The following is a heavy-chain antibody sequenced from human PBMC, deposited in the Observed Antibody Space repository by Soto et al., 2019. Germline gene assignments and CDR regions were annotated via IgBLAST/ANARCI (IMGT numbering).Heavy chain of an antibody. CDR2: ISYDGSNK. V-gene: IGHV3-30*03. Sequence: GGSLRLSCAASGFTFSSSGMHWVRQAPGKGLEWVAVISYDGSNKFYADSVKGRFTISRDNFRNTLYLQMNSLRAEDTAVYYCARDRGETYYYYGMDVWGQGTTVTVSS. D-gene: IGHD2-21*01. CDR1: GFTFSSSG. J-gene: IGHJ6*02. CDR3: ARDRGETYYYYGMDV.